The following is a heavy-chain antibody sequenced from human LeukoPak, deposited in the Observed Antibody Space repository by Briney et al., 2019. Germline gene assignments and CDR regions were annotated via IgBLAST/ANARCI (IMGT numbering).Heavy chain of an antibody. D-gene: IGHD1-26*01. J-gene: IGHJ4*02. V-gene: IGHV4-34*01. CDR3: ARGPELLRAFDY. CDR1: GGSFSAYY. CDR2: INHSGST. Sequence: PSETLSLTCAVYGGSFSAYYWSWIRQPPGKGLEWIGEINHSGSTNYNPSLKSRVTISVGTSKNQFSLKLSSVTAADTAVYYCARGPELLRAFDYWGQGTLVTVSS.